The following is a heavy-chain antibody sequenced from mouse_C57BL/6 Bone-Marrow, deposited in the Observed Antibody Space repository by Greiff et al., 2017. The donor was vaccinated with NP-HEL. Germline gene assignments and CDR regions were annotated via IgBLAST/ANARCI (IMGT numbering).Heavy chain of an antibody. J-gene: IGHJ4*01. CDR3: ARVDYYGPHYYAMDY. D-gene: IGHD1-1*01. Sequence: VQLQQSGAELVKPGASVKMSCKASGYTFTSYWITWVKQRPGQGLEWIGDIYPGSGSTNYNENFKSKATLTVDTSSSTAYMQLSSMTSEDSAVDYGARVDYYGPHYYAMDYWGQGTSVTVSS. CDR2: IYPGSGST. CDR1: GYTFTSYW. V-gene: IGHV1-55*01.